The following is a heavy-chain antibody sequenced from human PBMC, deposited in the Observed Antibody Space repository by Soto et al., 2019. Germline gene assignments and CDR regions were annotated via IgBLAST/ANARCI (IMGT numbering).Heavy chain of an antibody. CDR2: GGSGGSR. CDR1: GFTFSTYG. Sequence: DVQLLESGGGLVQWGWSLRLSCVTSGFTFSTYGMTWVRQAPGEGLEWVSYGGSGGSRYYAESVKGRFTISRDNSKNTLSLEMNSLRAEDTATYYCVKFRGRAYPYYYMDVWGKGTTVTVSS. D-gene: IGHD3-10*01. V-gene: IGHV3-23*01. CDR3: VKFRGRAYPYYYMDV. J-gene: IGHJ6*03.